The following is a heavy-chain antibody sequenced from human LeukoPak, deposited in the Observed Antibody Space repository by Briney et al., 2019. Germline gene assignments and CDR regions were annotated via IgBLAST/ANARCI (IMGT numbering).Heavy chain of an antibody. CDR2: ISSSSSYI. V-gene: IGHV3-21*01. D-gene: IGHD3-10*01. CDR3: AKDMVRGVSYYYYMDV. CDR1: GFTFSSYS. Sequence: GGSLRLSCAASGFTFSSYSMNWVRQAPGKGLEWVSSISSSSSYIYYADSVKGRFTISRDNSKNTLYLQMNNLRAEDTAVYYCAKDMVRGVSYYYYMDVWGKGTTVTVSS. J-gene: IGHJ6*03.